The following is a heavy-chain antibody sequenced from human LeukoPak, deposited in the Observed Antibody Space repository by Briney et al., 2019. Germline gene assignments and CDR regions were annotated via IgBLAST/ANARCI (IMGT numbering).Heavy chain of an antibody. Sequence: SETLSLTCTVSGGSISSYYWSWIRQPPGKGLEWIGYIYYSGSTNYNPSLKSRVTISEDTSKNQFSLKLSSVTAADTAVYYCAGNYYDSSGYYPFDYWGQGIPVTVSS. J-gene: IGHJ4*02. D-gene: IGHD3-22*01. V-gene: IGHV4-59*01. CDR2: IYYSGST. CDR3: AGNYYDSSGYYPFDY. CDR1: GGSISSYY.